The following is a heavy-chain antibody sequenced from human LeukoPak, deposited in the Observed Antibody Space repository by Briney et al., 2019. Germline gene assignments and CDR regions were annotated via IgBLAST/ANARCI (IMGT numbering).Heavy chain of an antibody. CDR1: GGSISSGGYY. Sequence: SQSLSLTCTVSGGSISSGGYYWTWIRQHPGKCLEWSGYIYYSATYYNPSLKSRVSISEDTSKIQFSLKLTSVTAADTAVYYCARDVGCSATTCFYYMDVWGKGTTVTVSS. V-gene: IGHV4-31*03. CDR3: ARDVGCSATTCFYYMDV. CDR2: IYYSAT. D-gene: IGHD2-2*01. J-gene: IGHJ6*03.